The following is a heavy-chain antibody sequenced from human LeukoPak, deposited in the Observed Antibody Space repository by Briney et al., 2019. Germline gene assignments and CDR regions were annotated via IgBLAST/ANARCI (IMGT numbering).Heavy chain of an antibody. CDR1: GFTFDNYA. J-gene: IGHJ4*02. CDR2: INGNSGST. CDR3: ARGRGSGSYLVDY. D-gene: IGHD3-10*01. V-gene: IGHV3-43*02. Sequence: GGSVRLSCAASGFTFDNYAMHWVRQAPGKGLEWVSLINGNSGSTKYAKSVKGRFTISRDNSKNSLYLEMNGLRTEDAGLYYCARGRGSGSYLVDYLGQGTLVTVSS.